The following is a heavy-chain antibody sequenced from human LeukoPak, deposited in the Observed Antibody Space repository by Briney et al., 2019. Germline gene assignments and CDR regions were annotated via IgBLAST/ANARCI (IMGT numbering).Heavy chain of an antibody. J-gene: IGHJ4*02. Sequence: ASETLSLTCTVSGGSISSYYWSWIRQPAGKGLEWIGRIYTSISTNYNPSLKSRVTMSVDTSKNQFSLKLSSVTAVDTAVYYCARSLISMTGFDYWGQGTLVTVSS. CDR2: IYTSIST. D-gene: IGHD3-22*01. V-gene: IGHV4-4*07. CDR1: GGSISSYY. CDR3: ARSLISMTGFDY.